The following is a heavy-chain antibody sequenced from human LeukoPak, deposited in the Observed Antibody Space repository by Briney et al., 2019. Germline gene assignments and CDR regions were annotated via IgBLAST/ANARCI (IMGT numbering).Heavy chain of an antibody. CDR1: XXXXXXXX. Sequence: PGGSLRLSCAAXXXXXXXXXXXXXXXXPGXXLEWVSYSSTTGNTIXXXXXVKGRFTVSRDNAKNSLFLQMNSLRDEDTAVYYCARRGGGGRSDALDIWGQGTMVTVSS. J-gene: IGHJ3*02. CDR3: ARRGGGGRSDALDI. D-gene: IGHD2-21*01. V-gene: IGHV3-48*02. CDR2: SSTTGNTI.